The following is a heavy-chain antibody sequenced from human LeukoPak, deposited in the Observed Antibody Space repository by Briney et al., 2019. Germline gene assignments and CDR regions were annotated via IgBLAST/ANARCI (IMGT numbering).Heavy chain of an antibody. CDR2: INHSGST. D-gene: IGHD2-15*01. CDR3: ARSLLERAFDI. CDR1: GGSFGGYY. V-gene: IGHV4-34*01. J-gene: IGHJ3*02. Sequence: SETLSLTCAVYGGSFGGYYWSWIRQPPGKGLEWIGEINHSGSTNYNPSLKSRVTISVDTSKNQFSLKLSSMTAADTAVYYCARSLLERAFDIWGQGTMVTVSS.